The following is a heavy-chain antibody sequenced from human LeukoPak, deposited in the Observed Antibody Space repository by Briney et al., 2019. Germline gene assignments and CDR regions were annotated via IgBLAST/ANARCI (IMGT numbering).Heavy chain of an antibody. CDR3: ARDFLECSRASCLNWFAP. J-gene: IGHJ5*02. Sequence: PSETLSLTCTVSGGSISSHFWTWIRQPPGKGLEWIGYIHYSGNTNYNPSLKSRLSISVDTSKNECSLKLTSVTAADTAVYYCARDFLECSRASCLNWFAPWGQGTLVTVSS. V-gene: IGHV4-59*11. D-gene: IGHD2-2*01. CDR2: IHYSGNT. CDR1: GGSISSHF.